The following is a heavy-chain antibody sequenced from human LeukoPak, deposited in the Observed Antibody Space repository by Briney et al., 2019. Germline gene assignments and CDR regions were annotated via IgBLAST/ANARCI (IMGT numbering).Heavy chain of an antibody. CDR3: AKERETRAFQHVFDY. D-gene: IGHD2-2*01. V-gene: IGHV3-23*01. Sequence: GGSLRLSCVASGFTFSSYALNWVRQAPGKGLEWVSGISASGGRTDYADSVNGRFTISRDNSKNTMYLHMDSLRAENTALYYCAKERETRAFQHVFDYWGQGTLVTVSS. CDR2: ISASGGRT. J-gene: IGHJ4*02. CDR1: GFTFSSYA.